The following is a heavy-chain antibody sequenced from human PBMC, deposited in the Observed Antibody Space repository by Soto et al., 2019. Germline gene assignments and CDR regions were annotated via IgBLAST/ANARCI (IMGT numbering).Heavy chain of an antibody. V-gene: IGHV1-2*02. CDR2: INPNSGGT. CDR1: GYTFTGYY. Sequence: ASVKVSCTASGYTFTGYYMHWVRQAPGQGLEWMGWINPNSGGTNYAQKFQGRVTMTRDTSISTAYMELSRLRSDDTAVYYCARGYYYYYGMDVWGQGTTVTVAS. CDR3: ARGYYYYYGMDV. J-gene: IGHJ6*02.